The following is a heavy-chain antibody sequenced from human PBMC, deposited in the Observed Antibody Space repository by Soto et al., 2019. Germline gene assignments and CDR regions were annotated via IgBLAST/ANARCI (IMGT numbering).Heavy chain of an antibody. Sequence: QVQLVQSGAEVKKPGASVKVSCKASGYTFTSYGISWVRQAPGQGLEWMGWISVYNGNTNYAQKLQGRVTMTTDTSTSTAYIELRSLRSADTAVYYCASGWFGEFVYYFDYWGQGTLVTVSS. J-gene: IGHJ4*02. V-gene: IGHV1-18*01. CDR3: ASGWFGEFVYYFDY. CDR2: ISVYNGNT. CDR1: GYTFTSYG. D-gene: IGHD3-10*01.